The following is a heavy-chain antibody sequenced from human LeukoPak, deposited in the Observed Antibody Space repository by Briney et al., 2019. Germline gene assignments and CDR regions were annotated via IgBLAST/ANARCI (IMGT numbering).Heavy chain of an antibody. J-gene: IGHJ4*02. V-gene: IGHV3-21*01. D-gene: IGHD6-19*01. CDR1: GFTFSSYS. CDR2: ISSSSRYI. CDR3: ARHSSGWYYDY. Sequence: GGSLRLSCAASGFTFSSYSMNWVRQAPGKGLEWVSSISSSSRYIYYADSVKGRFTISRDNAKNSLYLQMNSLRAEDTAVYYCARHSSGWYYDYWGQGTLVTVSS.